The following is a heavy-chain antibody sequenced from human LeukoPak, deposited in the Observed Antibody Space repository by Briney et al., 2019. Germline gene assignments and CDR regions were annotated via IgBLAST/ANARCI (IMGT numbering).Heavy chain of an antibody. V-gene: IGHV4-31*11. D-gene: IGHD3-22*01. CDR3: ARDARHYYDSSGYSENPLDY. CDR1: GGSFSGYY. J-gene: IGHJ4*02. CDR2: IYYSGST. Sequence: SETLSLTCAVYGGSFSGYYWSWIRQHPGKGLEWIGYIYYSGSTYYNPSLKSRVTISVDTSKNQFSLKLSSVTAADTAVYYCARDARHYYDSSGYSENPLDYWGQGTLVTVSS.